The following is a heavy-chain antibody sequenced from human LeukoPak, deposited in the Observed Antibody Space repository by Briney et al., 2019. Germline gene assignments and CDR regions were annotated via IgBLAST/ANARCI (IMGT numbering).Heavy chain of an antibody. Sequence: SETLSLTCTVSGGSISSYYWSWIRQPAGKGLEWIGRIYTSGSTNYNPPLKSRVTMSVDTSKNQFSLKLSSVTAADTAVYYCARDPIYYDFWSGYYMDNWFDPWGQGTLVTVSS. J-gene: IGHJ5*02. CDR2: IYTSGST. CDR1: GGSISSYY. D-gene: IGHD3-3*01. CDR3: ARDPIYYDFWSGYYMDNWFDP. V-gene: IGHV4-4*07.